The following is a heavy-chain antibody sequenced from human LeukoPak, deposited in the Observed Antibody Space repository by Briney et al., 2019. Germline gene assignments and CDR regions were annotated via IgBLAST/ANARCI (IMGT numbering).Heavy chain of an antibody. CDR1: GGSISSSNYY. J-gene: IGHJ4*02. V-gene: IGHV4-39*07. CDR2: VYYSGST. Sequence: SETLSLTCTVSGGSISSSNYYWGWIRQPPGKGLEWIGSVYYSGSTYYNPSLKSRVTISVDTSKNQFSLKLTSVTAADTAMYYCASDEISVAVFDYWGQGTLVTVSS. D-gene: IGHD6-19*01. CDR3: ASDEISVAVFDY.